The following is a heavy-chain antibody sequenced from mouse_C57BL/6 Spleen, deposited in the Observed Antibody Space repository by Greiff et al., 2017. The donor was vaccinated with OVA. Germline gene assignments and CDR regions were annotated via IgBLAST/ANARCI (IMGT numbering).Heavy chain of an antibody. J-gene: IGHJ2*01. D-gene: IGHD2-3*01. CDR3: ARGDGSY. CDR1: GYSFTGYY. V-gene: IGHV1-42*01. Sequence: VQLQQSGPELVKPGASVKLSCKASGYSFTGYYMNWVKQSPEKSLEWIGEINPSTGGTTYNQKFKAKATLTVDKSSSTAYMQLKSLTSEDSAVYYCARGDGSYWGQGTTLTVSS. CDR2: INPSTGGT.